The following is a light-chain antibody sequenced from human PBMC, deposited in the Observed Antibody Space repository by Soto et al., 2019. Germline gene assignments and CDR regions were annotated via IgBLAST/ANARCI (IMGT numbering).Light chain of an antibody. V-gene: IGKV1-5*01. CDR3: KQYNSYWT. CDR2: DAS. J-gene: IGKJ1*01. CDR1: QSISRW. Sequence: IQLSQSPSTLSASLGDTVTMTCRASQSISRWLSWYQQKAGKDPKLLIYDASTLQTGVASRFSGSMSGTEFTLTINGLQPDDSATYYCKQYNSYWTFGQGPRWIS.